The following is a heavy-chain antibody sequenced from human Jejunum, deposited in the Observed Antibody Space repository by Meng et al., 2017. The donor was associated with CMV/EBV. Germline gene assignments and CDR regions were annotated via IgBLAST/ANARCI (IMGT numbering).Heavy chain of an antibody. CDR2: IRGHNGDT. CDR3: VRDLKEAAAHFDY. Sequence: QVQLVQSGAEVKKPGASMKVSCKASGYTFSSYGISWVRQAPGQGLEWMGWIRGHNGDTNYAQKLQGRATMTTDTSTSTAYMDLRSLTTDDTAVYYCVRDLKEAAAHFDYWGQGTLVTVSS. CDR1: GYTFSSYG. D-gene: IGHD6-13*01. V-gene: IGHV1-18*01. J-gene: IGHJ4*02.